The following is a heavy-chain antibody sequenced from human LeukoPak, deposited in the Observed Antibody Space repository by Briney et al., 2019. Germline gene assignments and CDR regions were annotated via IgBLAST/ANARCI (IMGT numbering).Heavy chain of an antibody. V-gene: IGHV3-33*06. Sequence: PGGSLRLSCAASGFTFSSYGMHWVRQAPGKGLEWVAVIWYDGSKTYYADSVKGRFTISRDNSKNTLFLQMSSLRADDTAVYYCAKGSHPDYYGSGIYYNPGAFDIWGQGTMVTVSS. CDR1: GFTFSSYG. CDR3: AKGSHPDYYGSGIYYNPGAFDI. J-gene: IGHJ3*02. CDR2: IWYDGSKT. D-gene: IGHD3-10*01.